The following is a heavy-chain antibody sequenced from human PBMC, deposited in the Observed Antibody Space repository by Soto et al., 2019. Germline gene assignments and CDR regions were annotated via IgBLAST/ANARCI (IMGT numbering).Heavy chain of an antibody. CDR2: ISYDGINK. Sequence: QVQLLESRGGVVQPGRSLRLSCAASGFSFSNYAMHWVRQAPGKGLKWVAFISYDGINKYYADSVKGRFTISRDNSKNTLYLQMNSLRAEDTAVYYCSRGGDIVVVPVDTYYYYGLDVWGQGTTVTVSS. CDR3: SRGGDIVVVPVDTYYYYGLDV. J-gene: IGHJ6*02. V-gene: IGHV3-30-3*01. CDR1: GFSFSNYA. D-gene: IGHD2-2*01.